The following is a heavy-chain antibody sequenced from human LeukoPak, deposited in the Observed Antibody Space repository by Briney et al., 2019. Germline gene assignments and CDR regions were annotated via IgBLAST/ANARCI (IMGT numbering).Heavy chain of an antibody. CDR3: ARYCGGDCYPLPYYYYGMDV. J-gene: IGHJ6*02. D-gene: IGHD2-21*02. CDR1: GGTFSSYA. CDR2: IIPIFGTA. V-gene: IGHV1-69*13. Sequence: GASVNVSCKASGGTFSSYAISWVRQAPGQGLEWMGGIIPIFGTANYAQKFQGRVTITADESTSTAYMELSSLRSEDTAVYYCARYCGGDCYPLPYYYYGMDVWGQGTTVTVSS.